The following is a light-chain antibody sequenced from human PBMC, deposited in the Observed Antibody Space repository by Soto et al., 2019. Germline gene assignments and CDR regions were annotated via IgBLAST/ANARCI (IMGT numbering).Light chain of an antibody. Sequence: QSALTQPASVSGSLGQSITISCTGSSSDIGVYNYVSWYQQHPGKAPKLMIYEVTNRPSGVSNRFSGSKTGNTASLTISGLQAEDEAEYHCSSYTSSSPLVFGGGTKVTVL. V-gene: IGLV2-14*01. CDR2: EVT. CDR3: SSYTSSSPLV. J-gene: IGLJ3*02. CDR1: SSDIGVYNY.